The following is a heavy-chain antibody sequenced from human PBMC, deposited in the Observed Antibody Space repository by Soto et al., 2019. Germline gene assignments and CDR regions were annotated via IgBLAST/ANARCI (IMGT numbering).Heavy chain of an antibody. J-gene: IGHJ4*02. Sequence: HWGSLRLSCGPSGFTFSNAWMNFDRQAPRKGLEWVGRNKSKTDGGTTDYAAPVKGRFTISRDDSKNTLYLQMNSLKTEDTAVYYCTTAQPRYYYGSGSYSVYWGQGTLVTVSS. V-gene: IGHV3-15*07. D-gene: IGHD3-10*01. CDR1: GFTFSNAW. CDR3: TTAQPRYYYGSGSYSVY. CDR2: NKSKTDGGTT.